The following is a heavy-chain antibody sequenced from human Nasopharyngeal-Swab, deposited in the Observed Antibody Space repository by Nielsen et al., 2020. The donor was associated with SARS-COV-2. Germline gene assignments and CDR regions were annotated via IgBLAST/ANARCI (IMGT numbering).Heavy chain of an antibody. CDR2: IRSKAYGGTT. V-gene: IGHV3-49*04. CDR3: TRDDFWSGYHDY. Sequence: GESLKISCTASGFTFGDYAMSWVRQAPGKGLEWVSFIRSKAYGGTTEYAASVKGRFTISRDDSKSIAYLQMNSLKTEDTAVYYCTRDDFWSGYHDYWGQGTLVTVSS. J-gene: IGHJ4*02. D-gene: IGHD3-3*01. CDR1: GFTFGDYA.